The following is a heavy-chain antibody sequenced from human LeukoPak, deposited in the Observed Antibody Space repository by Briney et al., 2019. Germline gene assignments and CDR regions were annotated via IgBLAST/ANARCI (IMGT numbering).Heavy chain of an antibody. J-gene: IGHJ4*02. CDR2: IYPGDSDA. V-gene: IGHV5-51*01. Sequence: GESLKISCNGSGYDFTYYWIGWVRQMPGKGLEWMGIIYPGDSDARYSPSFQGQVTISVDKSISTAYLQWSSLKASDTAMYYCARRGRQQLTWYFFDYWGQGTLVTVSS. D-gene: IGHD6-13*01. CDR1: GYDFTYYW. CDR3: ARRGRQQLTWYFFDY.